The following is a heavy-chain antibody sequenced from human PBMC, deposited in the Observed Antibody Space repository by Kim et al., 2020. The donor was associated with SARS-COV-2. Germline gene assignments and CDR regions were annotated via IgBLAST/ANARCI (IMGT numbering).Heavy chain of an antibody. CDR1: GFTFSDSA. CDR2: IRSKANGYAT. J-gene: IGHJ3*02. CDR3: TRVPGTPLAFWDAFDI. V-gene: IGHV3-73*01. D-gene: IGHD1-1*01. Sequence: GGSLRLSCGASGFTFSDSAMHWVRQASGKGLEWVGRIRSKANGYATAYIESVRGRFTISRDDSRNTAYLQMNSLKTEDTAVYYCTRVPGTPLAFWDAFDIWGQGTMVTVSS.